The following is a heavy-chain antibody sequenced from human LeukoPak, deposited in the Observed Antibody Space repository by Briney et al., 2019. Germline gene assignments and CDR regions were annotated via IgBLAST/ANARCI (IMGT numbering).Heavy chain of an antibody. J-gene: IGHJ4*02. V-gene: IGHV3-48*01. CDR3: AKGRDGYTVLGY. CDR2: ISGSSDII. Sequence: GGSLRLSCTVSGFTFSTYGMNWVRQAPGKGLEWVSYISGSSDIIHYTDSVKGRFTISRDNSKNTLSLQMNSLTVEDTAVYYCAKGRDGYTVLGYWGQGTLVTVSS. CDR1: GFTFSTYG. D-gene: IGHD5-24*01.